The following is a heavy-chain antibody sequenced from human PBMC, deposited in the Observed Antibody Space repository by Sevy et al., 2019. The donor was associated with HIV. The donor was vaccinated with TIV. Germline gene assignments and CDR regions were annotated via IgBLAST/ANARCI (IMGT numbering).Heavy chain of an antibody. Sequence: ASVKVSCKDSGYSFTNYIMHWVRQAPGQRLEWIGWVNAGNGDTKYSQKFQGRVTITRDTSASTAYMELNSLRSEDTAVYYCAKDFCSGGSCYSAFVYWGQGTLVTVSS. CDR2: VNAGNGDT. CDR3: AKDFCSGGSCYSAFVY. J-gene: IGHJ4*02. V-gene: IGHV1-3*01. D-gene: IGHD2-15*01. CDR1: GYSFTNYI.